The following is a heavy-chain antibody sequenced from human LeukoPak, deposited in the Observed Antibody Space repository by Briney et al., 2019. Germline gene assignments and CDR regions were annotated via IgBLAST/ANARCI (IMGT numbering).Heavy chain of an antibody. Sequence: RSLRLSYAASGFTFSSYGMHWVRQAPGKGLEWVAVISYDGSNKYYADSVKGRFTISRDNSKNTLYLQMNSLRAEDTAVYYCAKDIAYCGGDCYSGYYGMDVWGQGTTVTVSS. CDR3: AKDIAYCGGDCYSGYYGMDV. CDR1: GFTFSSYG. J-gene: IGHJ6*02. V-gene: IGHV3-30*18. D-gene: IGHD2-21*02. CDR2: ISYDGSNK.